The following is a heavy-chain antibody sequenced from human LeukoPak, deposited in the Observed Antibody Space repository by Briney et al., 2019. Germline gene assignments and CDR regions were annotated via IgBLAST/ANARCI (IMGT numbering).Heavy chain of an antibody. Sequence: SETLSLTCTVSGGSISSYYWNGIRHPPRKGLEGIGYIYYSGSTNYNPSLKSRVIISVDTSKNQFSLKLSSVTAADTAVYYCARVGDGDNYYRYYMDVWGKGTTVTVSS. CDR3: ARVGDGDNYYRYYMDV. V-gene: IGHV4-59*01. D-gene: IGHD5-24*01. CDR1: GGSISSYY. CDR2: IYYSGST. J-gene: IGHJ6*03.